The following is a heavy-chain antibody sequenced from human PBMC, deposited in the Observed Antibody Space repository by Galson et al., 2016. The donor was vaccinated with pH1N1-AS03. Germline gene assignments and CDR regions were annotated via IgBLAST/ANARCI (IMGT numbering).Heavy chain of an antibody. CDR2: IYYTGMT. CDR3: ARQNGHRLLWDY. J-gene: IGHJ4*02. V-gene: IGHV4-59*08. Sequence: ETLSLTCSVSSGSISGYYWSWIRQPPGKGLEWIGYIYYTGMTNYNPSLKSRVTISVDTAKNQFSLKLSSVTAADTAIYYCARQNGHRLLWDYWGQGTLVTVSS. CDR1: SGSISGYY. D-gene: IGHD2-8*01.